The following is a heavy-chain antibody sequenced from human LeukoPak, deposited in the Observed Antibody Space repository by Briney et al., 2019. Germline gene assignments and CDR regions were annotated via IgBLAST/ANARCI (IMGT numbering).Heavy chain of an antibody. CDR3: AKVGGDSPLFYFDF. V-gene: IGHV3-23*01. J-gene: IGHJ4*02. CDR2: ISGGGDTT. CDR1: GFTFYSCA. Sequence: GGSLRLSCAASGFTFYSCAMSWVRQAPGKGLEWIASISGGGDTTYYADSVKGRFTIYGDNSKDTLYLQMNSLRAEDTAVYFCAKVGGDSPLFYFDFWGQGSLVTVSS. D-gene: IGHD2-21*02.